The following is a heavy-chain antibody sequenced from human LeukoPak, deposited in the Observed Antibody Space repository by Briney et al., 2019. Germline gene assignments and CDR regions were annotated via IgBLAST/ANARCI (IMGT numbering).Heavy chain of an antibody. CDR1: SGFA. Sequence: GGSLRLSCAAFSGFAMSWVRQAPGKRLEWVSAINGRGDDTYYPDSVKGRFTISRDNSNNTLYLQMNSLRADDTAVYYCAKGHRESSSFFDSWGQGIPVTVSS. CDR2: INGRGDDT. V-gene: IGHV3-23*01. CDR3: AKGHRESSSFFDS. J-gene: IGHJ4*02.